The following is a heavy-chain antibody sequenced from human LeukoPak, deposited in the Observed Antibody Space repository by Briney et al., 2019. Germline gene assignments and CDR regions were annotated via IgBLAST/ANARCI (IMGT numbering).Heavy chain of an antibody. V-gene: IGHV4-59*01. J-gene: IGHJ5*02. D-gene: IGHD1-7*01. Sequence: KPSETLSLTCTVSGGSISSYYWSWIRQPPGEGLEWIGYIYYSGSTNYNPSPKSRVTISVDTSKNQFSLKLSSVTAADTAVYYCARGGSWNFFWFDPWGQGTLVTVSS. CDR3: ARGGSWNFFWFDP. CDR1: GGSISSYY. CDR2: IYYSGST.